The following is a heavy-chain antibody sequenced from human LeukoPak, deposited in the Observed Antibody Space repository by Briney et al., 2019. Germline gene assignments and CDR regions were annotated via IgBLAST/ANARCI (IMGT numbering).Heavy chain of an antibody. D-gene: IGHD3-3*01. V-gene: IGHV3-21*04. CDR3: AKDVLVWSGRYYYGMDV. CDR2: ISSSSSYI. CDR1: GFTFSSYS. J-gene: IGHJ6*02. Sequence: GGSLRLSCAASGFTFSSYSMNWVRQAPGKGLEWVSSISSSSSYIYYADSVKGRFTISRDNAKNSLYLQMNSLRVEDTAVYYCAKDVLVWSGRYYYGMDVWGQGTTVTVSS.